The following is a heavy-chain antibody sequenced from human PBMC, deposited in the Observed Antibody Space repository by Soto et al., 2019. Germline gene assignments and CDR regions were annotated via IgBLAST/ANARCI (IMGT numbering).Heavy chain of an antibody. J-gene: IGHJ4*02. CDR1: GITFRSFG. Sequence: QVQLVESGGGVVQPGRSLRLSCAASGITFRSFGMHWVRQTPDKGLEWVAVISHDGSVDFYADSVKGRFTISRDNSKDTLYLQMSSLRAEDTAVYYCAKEGNIAGEVGFVSYDYWGQGTLVTVSS. V-gene: IGHV3-30*18. CDR3: AKEGNIAGEVGFVSYDY. D-gene: IGHD2-15*01. CDR2: ISHDGSVD.